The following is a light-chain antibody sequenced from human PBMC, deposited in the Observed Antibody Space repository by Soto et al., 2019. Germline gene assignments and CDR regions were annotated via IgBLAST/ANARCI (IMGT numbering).Light chain of an antibody. J-gene: IGLJ1*01. CDR1: SSDVGSYNL. CDR2: EGS. Sequence: QSVLTQPASVSGSPGQSITISCTGTSSDVGSYNLVSWYQQHPGKAPKLIIYEGSKRPSGVSSRFSGSKSGNTASLTISGLQAEDEADYYCCSYAGSSTFAPYVFGTGTKVTVL. CDR3: CSYAGSSTFAPYV. V-gene: IGLV2-23*03.